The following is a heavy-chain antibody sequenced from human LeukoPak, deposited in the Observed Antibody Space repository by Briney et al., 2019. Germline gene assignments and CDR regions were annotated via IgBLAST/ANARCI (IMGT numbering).Heavy chain of an antibody. Sequence: PSETLSLTCGVSGYSISSGYYWGWIRQPPGKGLEWIGCVHRSGTAYYNPSLESRVSISVDTSKNHFSLKLTSMTATDTAVYFCAGEGDGYNFGSWGQGTLVTVSS. J-gene: IGHJ5*01. CDR2: VHRSGTA. CDR3: AGEGDGYNFGS. CDR1: GYSISSGYY. V-gene: IGHV4-38-2*02. D-gene: IGHD5-24*01.